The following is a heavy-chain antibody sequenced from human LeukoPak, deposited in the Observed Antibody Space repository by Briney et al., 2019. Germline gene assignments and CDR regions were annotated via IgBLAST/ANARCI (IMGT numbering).Heavy chain of an antibody. CDR2: ISSNSKYT. V-gene: IGHV3-11*05. D-gene: IGHD2-8*01. CDR1: GFMFSDYF. J-gene: IGHJ4*02. Sequence: GGSLRLSCAASGFMFSDYFMSWIRQAPGKELEWISYISSNSKYTKYADSVKGRFTTSRDNAKKSLYLQMNSLRAEDTAVYYCARDNGNKYYFDYWGQGTLVTVSS. CDR3: ARDNGNKYYFDY.